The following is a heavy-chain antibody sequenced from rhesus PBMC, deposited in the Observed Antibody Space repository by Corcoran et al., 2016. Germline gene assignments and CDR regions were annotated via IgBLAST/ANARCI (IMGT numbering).Heavy chain of an antibody. CDR1: AGPIRSGNW. J-gene: IGHJ4*01. Sequence: QVQLQESGPGLVKPSETLSLTCAVSAGPIRSGNWWSWLHQSPGKGLEWIGHISGTGGSTYYNPSLKSRVTISTDTSKNQFSLKVSSVTAADTAVYYCARRPGNTYSNDYWGQGVLVTVSS. CDR3: ARRPGNTYSNDY. D-gene: IGHD5-12*01. CDR2: ISGTGGST. V-gene: IGHV4-65*01.